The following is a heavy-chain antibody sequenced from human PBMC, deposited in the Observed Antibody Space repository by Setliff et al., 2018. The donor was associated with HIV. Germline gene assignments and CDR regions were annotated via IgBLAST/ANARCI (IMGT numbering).Heavy chain of an antibody. J-gene: IGHJ4*02. CDR1: GYSVSRVYY. V-gene: IGHV4-38-2*01. D-gene: IGHD6-19*01. Sequence: SETLSLTCAVSGYSVSRVYYWGWIRQPPGKGLEWIGSMSHSGSTYYNPSLKSRVTISVDRSENQFSLKLRSVTAADTAVYYCTRGSTVAAVDYWGQGTLVTVSS. CDR2: MSHSGST. CDR3: TRGSTVAAVDY.